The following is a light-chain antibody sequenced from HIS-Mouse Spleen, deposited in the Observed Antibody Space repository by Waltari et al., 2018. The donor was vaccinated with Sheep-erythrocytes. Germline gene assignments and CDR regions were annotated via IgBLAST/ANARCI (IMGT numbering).Light chain of an antibody. CDR1: QSISSY. CDR3: QQSYSTPYT. J-gene: IGKJ2*01. CDR2: AAS. V-gene: IGKV1-39*01. Sequence: DIHMTQSPSSLSASVGDRVTITCRARQSISSYLNWYQQKPGKAPKLLIYAASSLQSWVLSRFSCSGSGTDFTLTISSLHTEDFATYYCQQSYSTPYTFGQGTKLDIK.